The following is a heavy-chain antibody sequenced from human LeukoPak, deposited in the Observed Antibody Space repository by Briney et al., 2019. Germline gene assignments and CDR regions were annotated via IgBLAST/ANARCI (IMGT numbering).Heavy chain of an antibody. V-gene: IGHV3-21*01. CDR3: AREKSSFWSAPWRAFDI. D-gene: IGHD3-3*01. CDR2: ISSSSSYI. Sequence: GGSLRLSCAASGFTFSSYSMNWLRQAPGKGLEWVSSISSSSSYIYYADSVKGRFTISRDNAENSLYLQMNSLRAEDTAVYYCAREKSSFWSAPWRAFDIWGQGTMVTVSS. J-gene: IGHJ3*02. CDR1: GFTFSSYS.